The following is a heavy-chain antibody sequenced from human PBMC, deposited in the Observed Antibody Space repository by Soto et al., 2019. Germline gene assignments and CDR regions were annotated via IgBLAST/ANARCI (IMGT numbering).Heavy chain of an antibody. Sequence: SETLSLTCTVSGGSISSGGYYWSWIRQHPGKGLEWIGYIYYSGSTYYNPSLKSRVTISVDTSKNQFSLKLSSVTAADTAVYYCVRGIVVVPAAARGRNWFDPWGQGTLVTV. J-gene: IGHJ5*02. CDR1: GGSISSGGYY. V-gene: IGHV4-31*03. CDR2: IYYSGST. D-gene: IGHD2-2*01. CDR3: VRGIVVVPAAARGRNWFDP.